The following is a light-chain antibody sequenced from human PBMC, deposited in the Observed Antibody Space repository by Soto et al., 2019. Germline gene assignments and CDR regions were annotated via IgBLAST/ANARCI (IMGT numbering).Light chain of an antibody. CDR2: KAS. CDR3: QHSKSYPFT. V-gene: IGKV1-5*03. Sequence: DIQMTQSPSTLSASAGDRVTIPCRASQSISNSLAWYQQKPGKAPKLLISKASSLDSGVTSRFSSSGSGTEITLTISSLQPDDFANDYCQHSKSYPFTFGQGTLLEIK. CDR1: QSISNS. J-gene: IGKJ5*01.